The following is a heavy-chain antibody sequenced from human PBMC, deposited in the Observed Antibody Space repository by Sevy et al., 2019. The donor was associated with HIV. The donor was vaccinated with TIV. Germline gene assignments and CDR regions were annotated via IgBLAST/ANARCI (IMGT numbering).Heavy chain of an antibody. Sequence: ASVKVSCKVSGYTLTKLSIHWVRQAPGKGLEWMGNFDPQYGERIYAQRFQGRLTMTEDTSPDTVLMGMRRLTSEDTAVYYCTAVGLGYWGASSTYQGDWFDPWGQGTLVTVSS. J-gene: IGHJ5*02. CDR3: TAVGLGYWGASSTYQGDWFDP. CDR2: FDPQYGER. D-gene: IGHD2-15*01. V-gene: IGHV1-24*01. CDR1: GYTLTKLS.